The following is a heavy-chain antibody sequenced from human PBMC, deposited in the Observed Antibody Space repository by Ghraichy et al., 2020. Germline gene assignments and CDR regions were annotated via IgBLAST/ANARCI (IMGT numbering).Heavy chain of an antibody. J-gene: IGHJ4*02. Sequence: GGSLRLSCAASGFAYNSYWMNWVRQAPGKGLEWVAYINYDGSKEYYVDSVKGRFAISRDNAKNSLFLQMNSLRAEDTAVYYCARGWGRFDYWGQGTLVTVSS. V-gene: IGHV3-7*01. D-gene: IGHD2-21*02. CDR3: ARGWGRFDY. CDR1: GFAYNSYW. CDR2: INYDGSKE.